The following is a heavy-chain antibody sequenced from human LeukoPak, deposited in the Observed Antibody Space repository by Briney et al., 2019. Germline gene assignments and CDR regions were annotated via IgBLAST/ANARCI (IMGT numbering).Heavy chain of an antibody. CDR1: GFTFSSYS. Sequence: GGSLRLSCAASGFTFSSYSMNWVRQAPGKGLEWVSSISSSSSYIYYADSVKGRFSISRDNAKNSLYLQMNSLRAEDTAVYYCARGSSGSYYLFNNYDYWGQGTLVTVSS. V-gene: IGHV3-21*01. CDR3: ARGSSGSYYLFNNYDY. CDR2: ISSSSSYI. D-gene: IGHD1-26*01. J-gene: IGHJ4*02.